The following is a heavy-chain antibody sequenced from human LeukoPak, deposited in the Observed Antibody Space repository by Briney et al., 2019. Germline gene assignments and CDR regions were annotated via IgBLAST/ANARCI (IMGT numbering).Heavy chain of an antibody. CDR2: IYTSGST. V-gene: IGHV4-61*02. CDR3: ARKSIAARGGAFDI. Sequence: SETLSLTCTVSGGSISSGSYYWSWIRQPAGKGLEWIGRIYTSGSTNYNPSLKSRVTMSVDTSKNQFSLKLSSVTAADTAVYYCARKSIAARGGAFDIWGQGTMVTVSS. CDR1: GGSISSGSYY. D-gene: IGHD6-6*01. J-gene: IGHJ3*02.